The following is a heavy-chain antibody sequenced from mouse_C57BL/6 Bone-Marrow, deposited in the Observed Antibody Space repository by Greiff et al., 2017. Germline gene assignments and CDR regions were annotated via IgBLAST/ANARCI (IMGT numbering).Heavy chain of an antibody. CDR1: GYTFTSYW. D-gene: IGHD4-1*01. CDR2: IYPTSGRT. Sequence: QVQLQQPGAELVKPGASVKMSCKASGYTFTSYWITWVKQRPGQGLEWIGDIYPTSGRTNYNEKFKSKAILTVDTSSNTAYMHLSSLTSEDSAVFYCARSGPLGRSFDYWGQGNTLTVSS. CDR3: ARSGPLGRSFDY. J-gene: IGHJ2*01. V-gene: IGHV1-55*01.